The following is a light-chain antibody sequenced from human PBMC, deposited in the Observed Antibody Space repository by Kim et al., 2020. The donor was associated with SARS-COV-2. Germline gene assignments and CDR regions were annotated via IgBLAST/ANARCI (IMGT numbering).Light chain of an antibody. J-gene: IGKJ1*01. V-gene: IGKV3-20*01. CDR2: GAS. CDR3: QHYEA. Sequence: EIVLTQSPGTLSLSPGERATLSCRAGQSVTRSYLAWYQQKPGQAPRLLIYGASSRATGTPDRFSGSGSGTDFTLTISRLEHEDFAVYYCQHYEAFGQGTKVDIK. CDR1: QSVTRSY.